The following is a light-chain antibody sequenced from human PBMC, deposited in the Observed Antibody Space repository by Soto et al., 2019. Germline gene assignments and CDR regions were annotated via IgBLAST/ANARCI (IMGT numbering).Light chain of an antibody. CDR2: AAS. V-gene: IGKV1-9*01. CDR1: QGISNA. J-gene: IGKJ1*01. Sequence: DVRLCQSPSFMSRSTGDRVTITWRASQGISNALAWYQQKPGKAPKLLIYAASTLQSGVPSRFSGSGSGTEFTLTISSLQPDDFATYYCQQYNSYSPWTFGQGTKVDIK. CDR3: QQYNSYSPWT.